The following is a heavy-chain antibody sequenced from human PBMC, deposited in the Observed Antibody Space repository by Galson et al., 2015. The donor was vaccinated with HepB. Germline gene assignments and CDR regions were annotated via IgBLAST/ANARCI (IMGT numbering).Heavy chain of an antibody. V-gene: IGHV3-23*01. J-gene: IGHJ4*02. CDR3: AKVRGSSWPELRTPND. D-gene: IGHD6-13*01. CDR1: GFTFSSYA. Sequence: SLRLSCAASGFTFSSYAMSWVRQAPGKGLEWVSAISGSGGSTYYADSVKGRFTISRDNSKNTLYLQMNSLRAEDTAVYYCAKVRGSSWPELRTPNDWGQGTLVTVSS. CDR2: ISGSGGST.